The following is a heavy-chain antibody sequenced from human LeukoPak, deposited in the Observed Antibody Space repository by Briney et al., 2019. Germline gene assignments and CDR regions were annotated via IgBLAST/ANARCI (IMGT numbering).Heavy chain of an antibody. CDR3: AKSLLRDASPAVDTAMV. CDR2: ISGSAGST. V-gene: IGHV3-23*01. Sequence: GGSLRLSCAASGVTFTSYAMSWVRQAPGKGLEWVSAISGSAGSTYYAHSVKGRFTISRDNSKNTLYLQINSLRAEDTAVYYCAKSLLRDASPAVDTAMVWGQGTMVNVCS. CDR1: GVTFTSYA. D-gene: IGHD5-18*01. J-gene: IGHJ4*02.